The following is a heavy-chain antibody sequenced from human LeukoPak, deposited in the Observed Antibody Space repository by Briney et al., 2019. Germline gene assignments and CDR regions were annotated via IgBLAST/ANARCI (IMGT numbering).Heavy chain of an antibody. CDR3: AKDTWQFAPDYYYYMDV. D-gene: IGHD2-21*01. Sequence: GGSLRLSCAASGFTFSSYAMSWVRQAPGKGLEWVSGISGSGGSAYYADSVKGRFTISRDNSKNTLYLQMNSLRAEDTALYYCAKDTWQFAPDYYYYMDVWGKGTTVTVSS. CDR1: GFTFSSYA. CDR2: ISGSGGSA. V-gene: IGHV3-23*01. J-gene: IGHJ6*03.